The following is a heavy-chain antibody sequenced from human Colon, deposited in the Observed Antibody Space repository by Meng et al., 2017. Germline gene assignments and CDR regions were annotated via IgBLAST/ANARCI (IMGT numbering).Heavy chain of an antibody. J-gene: IGHJ4*02. D-gene: IGHD3-16*01. Sequence: QVQRQVVGPGLVRPSEPRSLTCAVSGASVRRPDTTWGWVRKPPGKGLEWIGYARIDYANTNYNPSLKSRVNVSLDTSKNQFSLNVRSVTAADTAVYYCARDYWGSLDFWGQGILVTVSS. CDR3: ARDYWGSLDF. CDR1: GASVRRPDTT. V-gene: IGHV4-61*08. CDR2: ARIDYANT.